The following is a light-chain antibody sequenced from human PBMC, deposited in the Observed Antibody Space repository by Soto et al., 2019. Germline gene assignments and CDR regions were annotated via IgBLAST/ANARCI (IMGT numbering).Light chain of an antibody. J-gene: IGKJ4*01. Sequence: DIQMTQSPSSVSASVGDRVTITCRAGQSISTWLAWYQQKPGKAPSLLIFGASRLHSGIPSRFSGSGSGTDFTVTISSLQPEDFATYYCQQANSFPLTFGGGTKVEIK. CDR3: QQANSFPLT. CDR2: GAS. CDR1: QSISTW. V-gene: IGKV1-12*01.